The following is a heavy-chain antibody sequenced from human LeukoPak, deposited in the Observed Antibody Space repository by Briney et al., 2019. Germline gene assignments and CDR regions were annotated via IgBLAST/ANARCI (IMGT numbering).Heavy chain of an antibody. J-gene: IGHJ6*03. D-gene: IGHD3-22*01. V-gene: IGHV1-2*02. CDR2: INPNSGGT. CDR1: GSAFTGYY. CDR3: ARTSNYDSSGYPYYYYYMYV. Sequence: ASVNLSRTAAGSAFTGYYMHWVRQAPGQGLEWMGWINPNSGGTNYAQKFHGRVTMTRDTSISTAYMELSRLRSDDTAVYYCARTSNYDSSGYPYYYYYMYVWGKGTTVTLSS.